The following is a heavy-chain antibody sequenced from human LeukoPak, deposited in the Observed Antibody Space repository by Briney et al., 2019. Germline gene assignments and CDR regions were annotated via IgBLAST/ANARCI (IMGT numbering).Heavy chain of an antibody. CDR3: ARDYNWNPPDY. CDR1: GFTFSSHW. D-gene: IGHD1-1*01. Sequence: PGGSLRLSCAASGFTFSSHWMHWVRQAPGKGLVWVSRINSDGSITTYADSAQGRFTFSRDNAKNTLYLQMNSLRVEDTAVYYCARDYNWNPPDYWGQGALVTVSS. V-gene: IGHV3-74*01. J-gene: IGHJ4*02. CDR2: INSDGSIT.